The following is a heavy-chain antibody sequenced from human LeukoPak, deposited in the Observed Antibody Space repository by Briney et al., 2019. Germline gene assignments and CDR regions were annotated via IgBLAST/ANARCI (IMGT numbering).Heavy chain of an antibody. CDR1: GYSISSGYY. CDR2: MYHSGST. D-gene: IGHD6-13*01. J-gene: IGHJ6*03. Sequence: PSETLSLTCAVSGYSISSGYYRGCFRQPPGKGLGWIGCMYHSGSTYYNPSLKSRVTISVDTSKNQFSLKLSSVTAADTAVYYCARQGGSSSPYYYYYMDVWGKGTTVTVSS. CDR3: ARQGGSSSPYYYYYMDV. V-gene: IGHV4-38-2*01.